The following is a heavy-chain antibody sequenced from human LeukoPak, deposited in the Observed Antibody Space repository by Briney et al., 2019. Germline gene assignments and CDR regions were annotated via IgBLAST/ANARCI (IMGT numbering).Heavy chain of an antibody. Sequence: GASVKVSCKASGGTFISYAISWVRQAPGQGLEWMGVIIPMFGTANYAQKFQGRVTMTRDTSTSTVYMELSSLRSEDTAVYYCARVIAVAGIDYWGQGTLVTVSS. CDR1: GGTFISYA. V-gene: IGHV1-69*05. CDR2: IIPMFGTA. CDR3: ARVIAVAGIDY. J-gene: IGHJ4*02. D-gene: IGHD6-19*01.